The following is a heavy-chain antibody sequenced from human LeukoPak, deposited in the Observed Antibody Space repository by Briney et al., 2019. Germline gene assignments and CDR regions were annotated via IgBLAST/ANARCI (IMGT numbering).Heavy chain of an antibody. J-gene: IGHJ6*03. CDR3: ATKACSSTSCYHYYYMDV. CDR2: FDPEDGET. D-gene: IGHD2-2*01. Sequence: ASLKVSCKVSGYTLTELSMHWVRQAPGKGLEWMGGFDPEDGETIYAQKFQGRVTMTEDTSTDTAYMELSSLRSEDTAVYYCATKACSSTSCYHYYYMDVWGKGTTVTVSS. V-gene: IGHV1-24*01. CDR1: GYTLTELS.